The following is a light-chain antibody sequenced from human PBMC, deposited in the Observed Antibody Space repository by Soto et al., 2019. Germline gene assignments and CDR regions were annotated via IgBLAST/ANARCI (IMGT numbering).Light chain of an antibody. CDR3: QQYNNWPGT. CDR2: GAS. J-gene: IGKJ1*01. CDR1: QSVSSN. V-gene: IGKV3-15*01. Sequence: PGERATLSCRASQSVSSNLAWYQQKPGQAPRLLIYGASTRATGIPARFSGSGSGTEFSLTISSLQSEDFAVYYCQQYNNWPGTFGQGTKVDIK.